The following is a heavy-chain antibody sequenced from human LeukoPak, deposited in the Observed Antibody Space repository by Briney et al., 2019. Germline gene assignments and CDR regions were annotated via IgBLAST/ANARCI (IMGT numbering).Heavy chain of an antibody. CDR1: GFTFSSYE. J-gene: IGHJ5*02. CDR2: ISSSGSTI. V-gene: IGHV3-48*03. CDR3: AKWSSKYQLNWFDP. D-gene: IGHD2-2*01. Sequence: GGSLRLSCAASGFTFSSYEMNWVRQAPGKGLEWVSYISSSGSTIYYADSVKGRFTISRDNAKNSLYLQMNSLRAEDTAVYYCAKWSSKYQLNWFDPWGQGTLVTVSS.